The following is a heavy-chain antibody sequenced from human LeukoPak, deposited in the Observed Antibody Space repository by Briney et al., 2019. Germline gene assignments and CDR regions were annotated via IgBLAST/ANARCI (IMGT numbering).Heavy chain of an antibody. J-gene: IGHJ4*02. CDR3: ARGGSYDFFDY. V-gene: IGHV1-2*02. CDR1: GYTFTAYY. Sequence: ASVKVSCKASGYTFTAYYIHWVRQAPGQGLEWMGWINPNSGATKYAQNFQGRVTMTRDTSISTAYMELYILRSDDTAVYYCARGGSYDFFDYWGQGSLVTVS. D-gene: IGHD4-17*01. CDR2: INPNSGAT.